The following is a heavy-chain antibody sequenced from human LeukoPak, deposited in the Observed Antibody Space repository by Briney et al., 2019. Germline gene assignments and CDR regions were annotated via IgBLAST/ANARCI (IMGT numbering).Heavy chain of an antibody. J-gene: IGHJ4*02. CDR3: ARVVLATVELRFDY. V-gene: IGHV4-31*02. Sequence: SQTLSLTCAVSGGSISSGGYYWGWIRQHPGKGLEWIGYIYYSGSTDYNPSLKRRVTISVDTSKNQFSLKLSSVTAADTAVYYCARVVLATVELRFDYWGQGSQVTVSS. CDR2: IYYSGST. CDR1: GGSISSGGYY. D-gene: IGHD5-24*01.